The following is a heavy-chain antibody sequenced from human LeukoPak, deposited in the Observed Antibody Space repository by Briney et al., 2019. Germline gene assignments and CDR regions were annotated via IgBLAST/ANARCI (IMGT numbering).Heavy chain of an antibody. CDR3: DY. V-gene: IGHV3-23*01. Sequence: PGGSLRLSCAAYGFTFSSYGMSWVRQAPGKGLEWVSGISGSGTTTYYADSVKGRFTISRDNSKTTLFLQMNSLRADDTAVYYCDYWGQGTLVTVSS. CDR2: ISGSGTTT. CDR1: GFTFSSYG. J-gene: IGHJ4*02.